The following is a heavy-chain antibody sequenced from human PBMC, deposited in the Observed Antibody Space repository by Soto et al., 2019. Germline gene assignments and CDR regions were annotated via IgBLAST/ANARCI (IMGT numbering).Heavy chain of an antibody. J-gene: IGHJ6*02. CDR2: IIPIFGTA. V-gene: IGHV1-69*13. CDR1: GGTFSSYA. CDR3: ARPILSHYYYYGMDV. D-gene: IGHD2-2*02. Sequence: SVKVSCKASGGTFSSYAISWVRQAPGQGLEWMGGIIPIFGTANYAQKFQGRVTITADESTSTAYVELSSLRSEDTAVYYCARPILSHYYYYGMDVWGQGTTVTVSS.